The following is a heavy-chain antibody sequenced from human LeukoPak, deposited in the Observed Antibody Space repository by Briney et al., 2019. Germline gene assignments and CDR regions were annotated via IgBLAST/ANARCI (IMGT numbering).Heavy chain of an antibody. V-gene: IGHV1-2*02. J-gene: IGHJ4*02. CDR1: GYTFTDYY. CDR3: TREDY. CDR2: INPNSGGT. Sequence: GASVKVSCKASGYTFTDYYIQWMRQAPGQGLEWMGWINPNSGGTNYGQKSQGRVTMTRDTSNSTAYMELSRLRSDDTAVYYCTREDYWGQGTLVTVSS.